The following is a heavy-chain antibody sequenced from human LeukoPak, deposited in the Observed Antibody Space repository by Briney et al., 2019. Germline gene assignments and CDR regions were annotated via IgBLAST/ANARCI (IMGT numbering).Heavy chain of an antibody. CDR1: GYTFTSYY. V-gene: IGHV1-46*01. CDR3: ARRELAGSTAYFDY. J-gene: IGHJ4*02. D-gene: IGHD1-26*01. Sequence: GASVKVSCKASGYTFTSYYIHWVRQAPGQGLEWMGIINLSGGSTNYAQDFQGRVTMTRDTSTSTVYMELSSLRSEDTAVYYCARRELAGSTAYFDYWGQGTLVTVSS. CDR2: INLSGGST.